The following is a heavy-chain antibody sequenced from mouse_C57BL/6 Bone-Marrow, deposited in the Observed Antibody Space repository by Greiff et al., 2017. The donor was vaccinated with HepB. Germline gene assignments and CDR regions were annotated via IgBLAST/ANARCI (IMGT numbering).Heavy chain of an antibody. CDR2: IDPENGDT. V-gene: IGHV14-4*01. J-gene: IGHJ3*01. Sequence: VQLQQSGAELVRPGASVKLSCTASGFNIKDDYMHWVKQRPEQGLEWIGWIDPENGDTEYASKFQGKATIKADTSSNTAYLQLSSLTSEDTAVYNCTGDSAGYDGVAYWGRGTLVTVSA. D-gene: IGHD3-2*02. CDR1: GFNIKDDY. CDR3: TGDSAGYDGVAY.